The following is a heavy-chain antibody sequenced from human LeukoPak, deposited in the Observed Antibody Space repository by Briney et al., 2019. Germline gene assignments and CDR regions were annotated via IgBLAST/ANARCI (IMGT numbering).Heavy chain of an antibody. V-gene: IGHV1-24*01. CDR1: GYTLTELS. D-gene: IGHD6-13*01. CDR2: FDPEDGET. J-gene: IGHJ5*02. CDR3: ATDPPGTAAAFLT. Sequence: ASVKVSCKVSGYTLTELSMDWVRQAPGKGLEWMGGFDPEDGETIYAQKFQGRVTMTEDTSTDTAYMELSSLRSEDTAVYYCATDPPGTAAAFLTWGQGTLVTVSS.